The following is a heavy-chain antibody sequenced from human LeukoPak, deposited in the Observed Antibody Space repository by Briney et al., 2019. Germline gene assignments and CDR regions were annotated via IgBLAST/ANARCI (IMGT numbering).Heavy chain of an antibody. V-gene: IGHV1-46*01. D-gene: IGHD1-1*01. CDR2: INPSGGST. J-gene: IGHJ3*02. CDR1: GYTFTSYY. Sequence: ASVKVSCKASGYTFTSYYMHWVRQAPGQGLEWMGIINPSGGSTSYAQKFQGRVTMTRDTSTSTVYMELSGLRSEDTAVYYCARGGAVGGSGTGTNDAFDIWGQGTMVTVSS. CDR3: ARGGAVGGSGTGTNDAFDI.